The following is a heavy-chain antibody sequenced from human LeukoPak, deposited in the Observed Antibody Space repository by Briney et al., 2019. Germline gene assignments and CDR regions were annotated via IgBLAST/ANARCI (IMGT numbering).Heavy chain of an antibody. J-gene: IGHJ4*02. CDR1: GFTFSIYS. CDR2: ISSSGSYI. Sequence: GSLRLSCAASGFTFSIYSMDWVRQAPGKGLEWVSSISSSGSYIYYADSLKGRFTISRDNAKNSLYLQMNSLRAEDTAVYYCAREDASSWDYWGQGILVTVSS. D-gene: IGHD6-13*01. CDR3: AREDASSWDY. V-gene: IGHV3-21*01.